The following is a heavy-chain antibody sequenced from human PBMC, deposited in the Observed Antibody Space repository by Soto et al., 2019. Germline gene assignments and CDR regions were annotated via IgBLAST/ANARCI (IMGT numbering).Heavy chain of an antibody. CDR1: GFIFSSYA. D-gene: IGHD3-22*01. J-gene: IGHJ4*02. Sequence: PGGSLRLSCAASGFIFSSYAMSWVRQAPGKGLEWVSAISGSDGGTYYADSVKGRFTISRDNSRNTLYLQMNSLRAEDTAVYYCAKDGVAHIPLYTSGSSYDHWGQGTLVTVSS. V-gene: IGHV3-23*01. CDR2: ISGSDGGT. CDR3: AKDGVAHIPLYTSGSSYDH.